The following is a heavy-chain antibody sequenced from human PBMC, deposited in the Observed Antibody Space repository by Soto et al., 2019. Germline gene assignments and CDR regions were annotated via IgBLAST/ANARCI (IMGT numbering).Heavy chain of an antibody. J-gene: IGHJ5*02. V-gene: IGHV1-69*01. CDR3: ARGPLIVVVMEANWFDP. Sequence: QVQLVQSGAEVKKPGCSVKVSCKASGGTLSSYAISWVRQAPGQGLEWMGGVIPIFGTANYAQKFQGRVTITADESTSTAYMELSSLRSEDTAVYYCARGPLIVVVMEANWFDPWGQGTLVTVSS. CDR2: VIPIFGTA. CDR1: GGTLSSYA. D-gene: IGHD3-22*01.